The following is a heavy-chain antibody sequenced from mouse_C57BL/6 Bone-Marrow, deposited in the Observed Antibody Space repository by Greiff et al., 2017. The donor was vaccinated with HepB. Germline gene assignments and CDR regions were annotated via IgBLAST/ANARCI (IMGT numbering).Heavy chain of an antibody. CDR1: GYTFTSYW. V-gene: IGHV1-52*01. D-gene: IGHD1-1*01. CDR2: IDPSDSEN. Sequence: QVQLQQPGAELVRPGSSVKLSCKASGYTFTSYWMHWVKQRPIQGLEGIGNIDPSDSENHYNQKFKDKATLTVDKSSSTAYMQLSSLTSEDSAVYYSARGNYYGSYYAMDYWGKGTSVTVSS. J-gene: IGHJ4*01. CDR3: ARGNYYGSYYAMDY.